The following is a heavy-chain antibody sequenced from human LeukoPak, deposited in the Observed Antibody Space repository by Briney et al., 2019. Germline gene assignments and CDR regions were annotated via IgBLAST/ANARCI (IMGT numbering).Heavy chain of an antibody. Sequence: ASVKVSCKASGYTFTSYGISWVRQAPGQGLEWMGWISAYNGNTNYAQKLQGRVTMTTDTSTNTAYMELRSLRSDDTAVYYCAREGYSYGSRYYFDYWGQGTLVTVSS. D-gene: IGHD5-18*01. V-gene: IGHV1-18*01. CDR3: AREGYSYGSRYYFDY. CDR1: GYTFTSYG. J-gene: IGHJ4*02. CDR2: ISAYNGNT.